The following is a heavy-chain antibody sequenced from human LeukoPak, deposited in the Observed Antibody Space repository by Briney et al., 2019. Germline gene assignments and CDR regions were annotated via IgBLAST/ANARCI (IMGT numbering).Heavy chain of an antibody. J-gene: IGHJ4*02. CDR1: GYIFTGYY. D-gene: IGHD3-9*01. CDR2: INPNSGAT. Sequence: ASVKVSCTASGYIFTGYYMHWVRQAPGQGLEWMGWINPNSGATNYAQKFQGRVTMTRDTSISTAYMEPSRLRSDDTAVYYCARSAPSLTYDILTGYLGYWGQGTLVTVSS. CDR3: ARSAPSLTYDILTGYLGY. V-gene: IGHV1-2*02.